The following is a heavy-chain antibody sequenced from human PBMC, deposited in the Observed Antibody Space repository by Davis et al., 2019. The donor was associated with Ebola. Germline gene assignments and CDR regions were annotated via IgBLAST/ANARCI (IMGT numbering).Heavy chain of an antibody. Sequence: GESLKISCAGSGFTFSNYAIIWVRQAPGKGLEWVAGIRGAGDKTYFADSVKGRFTISRDNARNSLHLQMNSLRVEDTAVYYCAKHTGSVALYVMDVWGQGTTVTVSS. D-gene: IGHD6-19*01. V-gene: IGHV3-23*01. CDR1: GFTFSNYA. CDR3: AKHTGSVALYVMDV. CDR2: IRGAGDKT. J-gene: IGHJ6*02.